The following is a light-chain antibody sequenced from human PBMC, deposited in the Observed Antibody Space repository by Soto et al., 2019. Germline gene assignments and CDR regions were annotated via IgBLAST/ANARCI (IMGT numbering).Light chain of an antibody. CDR1: QSVSSSQ. CDR2: GVS. V-gene: IGKV3-20*01. J-gene: IGKJ5*01. CDR3: QQSYXTPLT. Sequence: EIVLTQSPGTLSLSPGERATLSCRASQSVSSSQLAWYQQKTGQAPRLLIYGVSSRATGIPDRFSGSGSGTDFTLTISSLQPEDFATYYXQQSYXTPLTFGQGTRLETK.